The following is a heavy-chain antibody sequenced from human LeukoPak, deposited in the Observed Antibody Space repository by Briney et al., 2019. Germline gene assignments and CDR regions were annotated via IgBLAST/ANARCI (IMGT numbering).Heavy chain of an antibody. CDR2: INHSGST. J-gene: IGHJ5*02. V-gene: IGHV4-34*01. CDR3: ARDRLYYYDRYQTNWFDP. D-gene: IGHD3-22*01. Sequence: KPSETLSLTCAVYGGSFSGYYWSWIRQPPGKGLEWIGEINHSGSTNYNPSLKSRVTISVDTSKNQFSLKLSSVTAADTAVYYCARDRLYYYDRYQTNWFDPWGQGTLVTVSS. CDR1: GGSFSGYY.